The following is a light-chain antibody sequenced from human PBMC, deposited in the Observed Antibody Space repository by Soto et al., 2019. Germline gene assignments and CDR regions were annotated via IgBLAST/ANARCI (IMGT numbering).Light chain of an antibody. V-gene: IGLV2-11*01. CDR1: SSDVGGYNY. CDR3: CSGAGGHFL. CDR2: DVS. Sequence: QSALTQPRSVSGSPGQSVTISCTGTSSDVGGYNYVSWYQQHPGKAPKLMIYDVSQRPSGVPDRFSGSKSGNTASLTISGLRFEEGADYSGCSGAGGHFLLGGGTNRPV. J-gene: IGLJ2*01.